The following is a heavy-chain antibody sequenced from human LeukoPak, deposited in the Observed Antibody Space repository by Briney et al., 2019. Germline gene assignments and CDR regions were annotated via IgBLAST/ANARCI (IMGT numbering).Heavy chain of an antibody. CDR3: ARDRVGATRNDAFDI. J-gene: IGHJ3*02. D-gene: IGHD1-26*01. V-gene: IGHV1-18*01. CDR2: ISAYNGNT. Sequence: ASVKVSCKASGYTFTSYGISWVRQAPGQGLEWMGWISAYNGNTNYAQKLQGRVTMTTDTSTSTAYMELRSLRSDDTAVYYCARDRVGATRNDAFDIWGQGTMVTVSS. CDR1: GYTFTSYG.